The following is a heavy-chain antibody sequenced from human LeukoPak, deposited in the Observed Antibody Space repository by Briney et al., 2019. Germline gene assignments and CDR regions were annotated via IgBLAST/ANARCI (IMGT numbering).Heavy chain of an antibody. Sequence: GRSLRLSCVASGFTFSSYGMHWVRQAPGKGMEWVAVIWYDGSNKYYADSVKGRFTISRDNSKNTLYLQMNSLRAEDTAVYYCAKEKSVRSSGYSYGPGAYWGQGTLVTVSS. CDR1: GFTFSSYG. CDR3: AKEKSVRSSGYSYGPGAY. D-gene: IGHD5-18*01. V-gene: IGHV3-33*06. CDR2: IWYDGSNK. J-gene: IGHJ4*02.